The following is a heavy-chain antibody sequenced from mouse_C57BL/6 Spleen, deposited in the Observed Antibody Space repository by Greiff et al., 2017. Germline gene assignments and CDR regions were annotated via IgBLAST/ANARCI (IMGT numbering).Heavy chain of an antibody. V-gene: IGHV5-17*01. CDR2: ISSGSSTI. CDR1: GFTFSDYG. J-gene: IGHJ2*01. D-gene: IGHD1-1*01. Sequence: DVHLVESGGGLVKPGGSLKLSCAASGFTFSDYGMHWVRQAPEKGLEWVAYISSGSSTIYYADTVKGRFTISRDNAKNTLFLQMTSLRSEDTAMYYCAKVTTVVFDYWGQGTTLTVSS. CDR3: AKVTTVVFDY.